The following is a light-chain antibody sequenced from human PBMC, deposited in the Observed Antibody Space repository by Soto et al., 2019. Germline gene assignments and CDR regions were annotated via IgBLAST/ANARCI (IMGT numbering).Light chain of an antibody. Sequence: QSVLTQPPSASGTPGQRVTISCSGSSSNIGRNTVNWYQQLPGTAPKVLIYSNNQRPSGVPDRLSGSMSGTSASLAISGLQSEDEADYYWAAWDDSMNAVVFGGGTKVTV. CDR1: SSNIGRNT. J-gene: IGLJ2*01. V-gene: IGLV1-44*01. CDR3: AAWDDSMNAVV. CDR2: SNN.